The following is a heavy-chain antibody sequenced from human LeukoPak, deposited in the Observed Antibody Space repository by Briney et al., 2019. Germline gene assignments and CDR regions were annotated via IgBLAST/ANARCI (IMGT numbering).Heavy chain of an antibody. D-gene: IGHD5-12*01. CDR2: IRSSSET. J-gene: IGHJ5*02. CDR1: GFIFSQYS. Sequence: GGSLRLSCAASGFIFSQYSMNWVRQAPAKGLEWVSHIRSSSETFYADSVKGQFTISRDIARNSLYLQMNNLRGEDTAIYYCARDAGNSGYGCDLWGQGTLVTVSS. V-gene: IGHV3-48*01. CDR3: ARDAGNSGYGCDL.